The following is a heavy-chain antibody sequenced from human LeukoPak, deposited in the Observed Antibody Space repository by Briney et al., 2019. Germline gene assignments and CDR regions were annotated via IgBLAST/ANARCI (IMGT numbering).Heavy chain of an antibody. CDR1: GFTFSSYA. V-gene: IGHV3-23*01. CDR3: AKDQRQLYYLDY. J-gene: IGHJ4*02. Sequence: GGSLRLSCAASGFTFSSYAMSWVRQAPGKGLEWVSAISGSGGSTYYADSVKGRFTISRDNSKNTLSLRMNSLRAEDTAVYYCAKDQRQLYYLDYWGQGTLVTVSS. D-gene: IGHD6-13*01. CDR2: ISGSGGST.